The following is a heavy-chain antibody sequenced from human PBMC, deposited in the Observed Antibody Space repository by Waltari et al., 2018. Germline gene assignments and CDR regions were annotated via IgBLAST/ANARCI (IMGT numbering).Heavy chain of an antibody. CDR1: GGPFTDYS. J-gene: IGHJ5*02. CDR3: ARTWGYSPPLGWFDP. Sequence: QVQLHQWGAGLLKPSETLSLTCAVSGGPFTDYSWSWIRQSPDKGLEWIGEISHSGSTNYNPSRKSRVTMSVDTSKKQFSLKQTSVTAADTAVYFCARTWGYSPPLGWFDPWGRGTRVTVSS. D-gene: IGHD1-26*01. CDR2: ISHSGST. V-gene: IGHV4-34*01.